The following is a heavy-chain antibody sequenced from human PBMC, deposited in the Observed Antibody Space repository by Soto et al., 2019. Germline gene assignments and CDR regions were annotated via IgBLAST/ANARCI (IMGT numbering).Heavy chain of an antibody. V-gene: IGHV4-34*01. CDR3: ARGGTLWFGEFSSYGMDV. CDR2: INHSGST. J-gene: IGHJ6*02. CDR1: GGSFRGLY. D-gene: IGHD3-10*01. Sequence: SETLSVSCAVLGGSFRGLYWSWISKNPGKGLEWIGEINHSGSTNYNPSLKSRVTISVDTSKNQFSLKLSSVTAADTAVYYCARGGTLWFGEFSSYGMDVWGQGATVTVSS.